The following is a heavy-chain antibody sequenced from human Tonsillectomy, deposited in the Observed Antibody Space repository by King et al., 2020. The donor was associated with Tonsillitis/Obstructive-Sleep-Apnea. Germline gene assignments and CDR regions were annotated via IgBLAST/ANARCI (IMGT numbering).Heavy chain of an antibody. D-gene: IGHD6-6*01. CDR3: AKEFIGTSSSEYYYYMDV. Sequence: VQLVESGGGLVQPGGSLRLSCAASGFTFSSYAMSWVRQAPGKGLEWVSAISGSGGSTYYADSVKGRFTISRGNSKNTLYLQMNSLRAEETAVYYCAKEFIGTSSSEYYYYMDVWGKGTTVTVSS. CDR2: ISGSGGST. J-gene: IGHJ6*03. CDR1: GFTFSSYA. V-gene: IGHV3-23*04.